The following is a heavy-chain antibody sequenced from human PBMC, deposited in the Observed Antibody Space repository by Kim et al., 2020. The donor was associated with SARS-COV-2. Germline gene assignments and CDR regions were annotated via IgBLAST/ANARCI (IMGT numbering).Heavy chain of an antibody. D-gene: IGHD3-16*01. CDR3: ARDPEEAASLFLGNYYYSYGMDV. J-gene: IGHJ6*02. CDR2: ISSSISTI. V-gene: IGHV3-48*02. CDR1: GFTFSSYS. Sequence: GGSLRLSCAASGFTFSSYSMNWVRQAPGKGLEWVSYISSSISTIYYADSVKGRFTISRDNAKNSLYLQMNSLRDEDTAVYYCARDPEEAASLFLGNYYYSYGMDVWGQGTTVTVSS.